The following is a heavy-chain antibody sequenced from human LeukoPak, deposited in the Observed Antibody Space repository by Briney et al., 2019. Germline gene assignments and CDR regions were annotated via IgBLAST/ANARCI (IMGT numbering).Heavy chain of an antibody. CDR1: GFTFSSYA. V-gene: IGHV3-23*01. CDR3: AKDSPSCSGGTCYAAF. CDR2: VTGSGAST. J-gene: IGHJ4*02. Sequence: GGSLRLSCAASGFTFSSYAMSWVRQAPGKGLEWVSAVTGSGASTYYADSVKGRFTISRDNSKNTLYLQMNSLRAEDTAVYYCAKDSPSCSGGTCYAAFWGQGTLVTVSS. D-gene: IGHD2-15*01.